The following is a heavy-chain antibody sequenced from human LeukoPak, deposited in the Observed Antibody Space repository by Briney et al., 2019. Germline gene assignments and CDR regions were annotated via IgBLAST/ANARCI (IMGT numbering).Heavy chain of an antibody. CDR3: ARETSLAGFASGLGFNY. J-gene: IGHJ4*02. CDR1: GGSISSYY. Sequence: EALXLTCTVSGGSISSYYWSWIRQPPGKGLEWIGYIYYSGSTNYNPSLKSRVTISVDTSKNQFSLKLTSVTAADTATYYCARETSLAGFASGLGFNYWGQGILVTVSS. D-gene: IGHD6-19*01. CDR2: IYYSGST. V-gene: IGHV4-59*01.